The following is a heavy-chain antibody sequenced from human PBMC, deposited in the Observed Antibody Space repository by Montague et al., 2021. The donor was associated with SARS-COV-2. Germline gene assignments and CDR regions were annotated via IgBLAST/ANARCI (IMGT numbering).Heavy chain of an antibody. V-gene: IGHV2-70*01. J-gene: IGHJ4*02. CDR3: ARTLHDILTGYYSFDY. CDR2: IACDDDK. CDR1: GFSLSTSGMC. D-gene: IGHD3-9*01. Sequence: VKPTQTLTLTCTFSGFSLSTSGMCVIWFRQPPGKALEWLALIACDDDKYYSTSLKTRLTISKDTSKNQVVLTMTNMDPVDTATYYCARTLHDILTGYYSFDYWGQGTLVTVSS.